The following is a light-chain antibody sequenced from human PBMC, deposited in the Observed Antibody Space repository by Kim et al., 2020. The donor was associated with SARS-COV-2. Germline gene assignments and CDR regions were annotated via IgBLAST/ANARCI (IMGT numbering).Light chain of an antibody. CDR1: QSVSSI. CDR3: QQYNKWPYP. V-gene: IGKV3-15*01. CDR2: GAS. J-gene: IGKJ2*01. Sequence: SVSPGERATLAGRASQSVSSILAWYQQKPGQAPRLLIYGASPRATGIPARFSASGSGTEFTLTISSLQSEDFALYYCQQYNKWPYPFGQGTKLEI.